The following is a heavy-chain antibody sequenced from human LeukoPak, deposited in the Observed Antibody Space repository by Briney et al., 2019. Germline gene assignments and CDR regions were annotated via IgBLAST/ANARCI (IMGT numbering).Heavy chain of an antibody. CDR1: GSTYSRYW. V-gene: IGHV3-74*01. J-gene: IGHJ4*02. D-gene: IGHD5-18*01. CDR2: VKSDGITT. Sequence: GGSLRLSCADSGSTYSRYWMHWVRHAPGKELVWVSLVKSDGITTIYADSVKGRFTISRDNAKRTLYLQMNSLRAEDTAVYYCTTGPSYGYEWWGQGALVTVSS. CDR3: TTGPSYGYEW.